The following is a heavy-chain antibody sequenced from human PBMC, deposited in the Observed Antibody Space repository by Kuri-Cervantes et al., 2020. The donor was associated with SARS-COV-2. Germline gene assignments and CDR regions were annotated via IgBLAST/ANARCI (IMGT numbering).Heavy chain of an antibody. Sequence: GGSLRLSCAASGFTFSGSAMHWVRQASGKGLEWVGRIRGKANSYATAYAASVKGRFTISRDNLNNILYLHMNSLRTEDTAVYFCAKDLRTPGAGPDYWGQGTLVTVSS. V-gene: IGHV3-73*01. CDR3: AKDLRTPGAGPDY. CDR2: IRGKANSYAT. D-gene: IGHD2-8*02. CDR1: GFTFSGSA. J-gene: IGHJ4*02.